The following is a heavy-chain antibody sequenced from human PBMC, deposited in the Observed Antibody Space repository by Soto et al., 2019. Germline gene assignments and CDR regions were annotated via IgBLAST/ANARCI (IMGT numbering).Heavy chain of an antibody. J-gene: IGHJ6*02. Sequence: QVQLQESGPGLVKPSQTLSLTCTVSGGSISSGGYYWSWIRQHPGKGLEWIGYIYYSGSTYYNPSLKSRVTISVDTSKNQFSLKLSSVTVADTAVYYCAREIDYTGYGMDVWGQGTTVTVSS. V-gene: IGHV4-31*03. CDR1: GGSISSGGYY. CDR3: AREIDYTGYGMDV. CDR2: IYYSGST. D-gene: IGHD4-4*01.